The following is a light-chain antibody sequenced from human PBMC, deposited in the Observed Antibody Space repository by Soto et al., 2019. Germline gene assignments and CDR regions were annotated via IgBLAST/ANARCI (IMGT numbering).Light chain of an antibody. V-gene: IGKV3-11*01. CDR1: QSVSSNY. CDR2: DAS. Sequence: EIVVTQSKGTLSLSPGGRATLSCRASQSVSSNYLAWYQQKPGQAPRLLIYDASNRATGIPARFSGSGSGTDFTLTISSLEPEDFAVYYCQQRSNWPPTTFGPGT. J-gene: IGKJ5*01. CDR3: QQRSNWPPTT.